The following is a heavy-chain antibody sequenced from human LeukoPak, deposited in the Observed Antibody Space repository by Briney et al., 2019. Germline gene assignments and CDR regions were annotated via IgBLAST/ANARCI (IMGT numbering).Heavy chain of an antibody. J-gene: IGHJ6*02. Sequence: KPGGSLRLSCAASGFTFNSYSMNWVRQAPGKGLEWVSSISSSSSGSIYYADSVKGRFTVARDSVKNSLYLYMNSLRAEDTAVYYCARGSGTTQIYYHYYGMDVWGQGTTVTVSS. V-gene: IGHV3-21*06. CDR2: ISSSSSGSI. D-gene: IGHD1-1*01. CDR1: GFTFNSYS. CDR3: ARGSGTTQIYYHYYGMDV.